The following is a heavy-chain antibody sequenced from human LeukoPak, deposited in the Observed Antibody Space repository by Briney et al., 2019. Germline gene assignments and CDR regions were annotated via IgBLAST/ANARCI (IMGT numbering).Heavy chain of an antibody. CDR2: ISSSSSYI. D-gene: IGHD6-19*01. Sequence: GGSLRLSRAASGFTFSSYAMSWVRQAPGKGLEWVSSISSSSSYIYYADSVKGRFTISRDNAKNSLYLQMNSLRAEDTAVYYCAREGSSGWYGGYWGQGTLVTVSS. V-gene: IGHV3-21*01. J-gene: IGHJ4*02. CDR3: AREGSSGWYGGY. CDR1: GFTFSSYA.